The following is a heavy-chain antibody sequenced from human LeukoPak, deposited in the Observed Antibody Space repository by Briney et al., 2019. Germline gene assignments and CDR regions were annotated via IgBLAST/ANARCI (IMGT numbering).Heavy chain of an antibody. Sequence: PSETLSLTCAVSGYSISSGYYWIWIRQPRGKGLEWIGSLYHSDSIYYNPSLESRVTMSVDTSKNQFSLKLSFVTAADTAVYYCARQHDSYHYYYVDVWGTGTTVTVSS. CDR2: LYHSDSI. CDR1: GYSISSGYY. CDR3: ARQHDSYHYYYVDV. D-gene: IGHD6-13*01. V-gene: IGHV4-38-2*01. J-gene: IGHJ6*03.